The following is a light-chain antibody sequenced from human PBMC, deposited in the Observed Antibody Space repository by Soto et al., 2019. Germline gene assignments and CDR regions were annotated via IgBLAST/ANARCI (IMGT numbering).Light chain of an antibody. CDR1: QSLNXNS. CDR3: QQYDGSPRT. J-gene: IGKJ1*01. CDR2: NAY. Sequence: EIVLTQSPGTLSVSPGERATLSCRASQSLNXNSLAWYQQKPGQAPRLLIYNAYNRASGIPDRFSGSGSXTDFTLTISRLXPEXFVVYHCQQYDGSPRTFGQGTKVEVK. V-gene: IGKV3-20*01.